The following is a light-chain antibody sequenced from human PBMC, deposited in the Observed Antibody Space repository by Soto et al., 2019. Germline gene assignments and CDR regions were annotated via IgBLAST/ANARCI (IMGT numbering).Light chain of an antibody. Sequence: DIQLTQSPSFLSASVGDRVTITCRASQGISSYLAWYQQKPGIAPKLLIYAASTLQSGVPSRFSGSGSGTEFTLTISSLQPEDFATYYCQQLNSYPQITFGQGTRLEIK. CDR1: QGISSY. V-gene: IGKV1-9*01. CDR2: AAS. CDR3: QQLNSYPQIT. J-gene: IGKJ5*01.